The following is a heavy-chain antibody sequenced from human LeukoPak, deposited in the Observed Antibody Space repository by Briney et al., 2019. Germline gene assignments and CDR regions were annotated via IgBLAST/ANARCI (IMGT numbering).Heavy chain of an antibody. CDR1: GGSIGSYY. CDR2: IYYSGST. D-gene: IGHD4-17*01. CDR3: ARDVYGSNWFDP. J-gene: IGHJ5*02. Sequence: SETLSLTCTVSGGSIGSYYWSWIRQPPGKGLEWIGYIYYSGSTSYNPSLKSRVTISVDTSKNQFSLKLSSVTAADTAVYYCARDVYGSNWFDPWGQGTLVTVSS. V-gene: IGHV4-59*01.